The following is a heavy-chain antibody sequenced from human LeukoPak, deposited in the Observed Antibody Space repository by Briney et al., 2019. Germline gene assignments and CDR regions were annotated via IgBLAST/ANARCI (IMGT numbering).Heavy chain of an antibody. CDR3: ARGSTTMGYCTNGVCSDAFDI. CDR1: GFTFSSYS. CDR2: ISSSSSYI. V-gene: IGHV3-21*01. Sequence: GGSLRLSCAASGFTFSSYSMNWVRQAPGKGLEWVSSISSSSSYIYYADSVKGRFTISRDNAKNSLYLQMNSLRAEDTAVYYCARGSTTMGYCTNGVCSDAFDIWGQGTMVTVSS. D-gene: IGHD2-8*01. J-gene: IGHJ3*02.